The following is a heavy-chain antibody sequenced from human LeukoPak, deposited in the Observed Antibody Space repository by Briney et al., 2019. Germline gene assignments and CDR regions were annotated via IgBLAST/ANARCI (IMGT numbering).Heavy chain of an antibody. J-gene: IGHJ4*02. Sequence: PGGSLRLSCAASGFTFSNAWMSWVRQAPGKGLEWVGRIKSKTDGGTTDYAAPVKGRFTISRDDSKNTLYLQMNSLKTEDTAVYYCTTELLYYYDSSGSDHWGQGTLVTVSS. D-gene: IGHD3-22*01. CDR3: TTELLYYYDSSGSDH. V-gene: IGHV3-15*01. CDR2: IKSKTDGGTT. CDR1: GFTFSNAW.